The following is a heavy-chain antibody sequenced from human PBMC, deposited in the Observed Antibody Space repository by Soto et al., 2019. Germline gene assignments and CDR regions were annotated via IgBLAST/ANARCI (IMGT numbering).Heavy chain of an antibody. V-gene: IGHV3-23*01. D-gene: IGHD2-2*01. CDR1: GFTFSSYA. CDR3: AKFYCISTMCQAPAAKSTGGFEI. CDR2: ISGSGVST. J-gene: IGHJ3*02. Sequence: EPQLLESGGGLGHPGGSLRLSCAASGFTFSSYAMRWVRQAPGKGLEWVAAISGSGVSTYYADSVRGRSTISRDNSKKTGDLQMNSLRAEDTAVYYCAKFYCISTMCQAPAAKSTGGFEIWGQGTLVTVSS.